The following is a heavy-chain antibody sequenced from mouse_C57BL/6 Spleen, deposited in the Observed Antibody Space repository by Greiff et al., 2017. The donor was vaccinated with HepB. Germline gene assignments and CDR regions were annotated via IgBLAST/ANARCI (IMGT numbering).Heavy chain of an antibody. CDR2: ISDGGSYT. CDR1: GFTFSSYA. Sequence: EVNVVESGGGLVKPGGSLKLSCAASGFTFSSYAMSWVRQTPEKRLEWVATISDGGSYTYYPDNVKGRFTISRDNAKNNLYLQMSHLKSEDTAMYYCARDYSNYVRYFDYWGQGTTLTVSS. CDR3: ARDYSNYVRYFDY. V-gene: IGHV5-4*01. D-gene: IGHD2-5*01. J-gene: IGHJ2*01.